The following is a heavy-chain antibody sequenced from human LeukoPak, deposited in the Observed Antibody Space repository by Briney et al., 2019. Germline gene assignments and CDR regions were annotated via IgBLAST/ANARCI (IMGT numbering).Heavy chain of an antibody. J-gene: IGHJ6*02. CDR3: AKDLVERYFDWSAQAYGMDV. CDR2: ISYDGSNK. D-gene: IGHD3-9*01. CDR1: GFTFSSYS. V-gene: IGHV3-30*18. Sequence: PGGSLRLSCAASGFTFSSYSMNWVRQAPGKGLEWVAVISYDGSNKYYADSVKGRFTISRDNSKNTLYLQMNSLRAEDTAVYYCAKDLVERYFDWSAQAYGMDVWGQGTTVTVSS.